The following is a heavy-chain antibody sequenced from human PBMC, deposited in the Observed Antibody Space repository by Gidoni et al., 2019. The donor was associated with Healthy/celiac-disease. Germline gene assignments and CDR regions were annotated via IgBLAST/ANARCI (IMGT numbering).Heavy chain of an antibody. Sequence: QVQLQQWGAGLLKPSETLSLTCAVYGGSFSGYYWSWIRQPPGKGLEWIGEINHSGSTNYNPSLKSRVTISVDTSKNQFSLKLSSVTAADTAVYYCARVSSTYYYDSSGYYYYFDYWGQGTLVTVSS. D-gene: IGHD3-22*01. CDR1: GGSFSGYY. CDR3: ARVSSTYYYDSSGYYYYFDY. J-gene: IGHJ4*02. CDR2: INHSGST. V-gene: IGHV4-34*01.